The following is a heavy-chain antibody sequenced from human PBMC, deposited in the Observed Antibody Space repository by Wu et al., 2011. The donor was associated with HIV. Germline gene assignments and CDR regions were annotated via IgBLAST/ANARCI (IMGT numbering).Heavy chain of an antibody. CDR3: ATGGRERVEVCHD. CDR2: INPNNGGT. D-gene: IGHD3-16*01. Sequence: QVQLVQSGAEVKKPGASVKVSCRSSGYTFTGYYILWVRQAPGQGLEWMGWINPNNGGTNYAQNFQGRVTMTRDTSISTAYMELSSLRSDDTAVYFCATGGRERVEVCHDWGLGTLVTVSS. J-gene: IGHJ4*02. V-gene: IGHV1-2*02. CDR1: GYTFTGYY.